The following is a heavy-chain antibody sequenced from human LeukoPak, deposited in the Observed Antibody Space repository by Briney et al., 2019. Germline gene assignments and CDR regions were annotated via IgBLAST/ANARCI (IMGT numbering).Heavy chain of an antibody. CDR2: ISSSGSTK. Sequence: GGSLRLSCAASGFTFSDYYMSWIRQAPGRGLEWVSYISSSGSTKYYADSVKGRFTISRDNTKNSYLQMNSLRAEDTAVYYCARDGHAYGRGSPHYWGQGTLVTVSS. CDR1: GFTFSDYY. J-gene: IGHJ4*02. D-gene: IGHD3-10*01. V-gene: IGHV3-11*01. CDR3: ARDGHAYGRGSPHY.